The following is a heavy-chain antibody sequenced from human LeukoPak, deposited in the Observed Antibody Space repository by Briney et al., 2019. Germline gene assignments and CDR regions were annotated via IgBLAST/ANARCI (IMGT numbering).Heavy chain of an antibody. CDR1: GGSISSSSYY. D-gene: IGHD3-22*01. J-gene: IGHJ4*02. CDR2: IYYSGST. V-gene: IGHV4-39*07. Sequence: SSETLSLTCTVSGGSISSSSYYWGWIRQPPGKGLEWIGSIYYSGSTYYNPSLKSRVTISVDTSKNQFSLKLSSVTAADTAVYYCARDLGPGGSGYYDYWGQGTLVTVSS. CDR3: ARDLGPGGSGYYDY.